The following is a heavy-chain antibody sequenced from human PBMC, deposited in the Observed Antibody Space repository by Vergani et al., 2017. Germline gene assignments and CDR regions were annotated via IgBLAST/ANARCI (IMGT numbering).Heavy chain of an antibody. CDR3: AREVAAAGTWVDY. V-gene: IGHV3-30-3*01. J-gene: IGHJ4*02. Sequence: QVQLVESGGGVVQPGRSLRLSCAASGFTFSSYAMHWVRQAPGKGLEWVAVISYDGSNKYYADSVKGRFTISRDNSKNTLYLQINSLRAEDTAVYYCAREVAAAGTWVDYWGQGTLVTVSS. D-gene: IGHD6-13*01. CDR1: GFTFSSYA. CDR2: ISYDGSNK.